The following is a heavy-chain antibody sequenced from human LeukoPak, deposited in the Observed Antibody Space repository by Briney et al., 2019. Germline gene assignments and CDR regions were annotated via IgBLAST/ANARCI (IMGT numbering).Heavy chain of an antibody. J-gene: IGHJ3*02. CDR1: GYSFTSYW. D-gene: IGHD4-23*01. V-gene: IGHV5-51*01. CDR2: IYPGDSDT. CDR3: SRTTVITPHAFDI. Sequence: PGESLKISCKGSGYSFTSYWIAWVRQMPGKGLECMGIIYPGDSDTRYSPSFQGQVTISADKSVSTAYLQWSSLKASDTAMYYCSRTTVITPHAFDIWGQGTMVTVSS.